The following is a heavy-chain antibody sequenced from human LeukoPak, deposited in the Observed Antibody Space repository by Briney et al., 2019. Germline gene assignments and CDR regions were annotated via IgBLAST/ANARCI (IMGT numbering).Heavy chain of an antibody. CDR1: GGSFSGYY. Sequence: PSETLSLTCAVYGGSFSGYYWSWIRQPPEKGLEWIGEINHSGSTNYNPSLKSRVTISVDTSKNQFSLKLSSVTAADTAVYYCARLGAAGFDYWGQGTLVTVSS. CDR2: INHSGST. V-gene: IGHV4-34*01. J-gene: IGHJ4*02. D-gene: IGHD6-13*01. CDR3: ARLGAAGFDY.